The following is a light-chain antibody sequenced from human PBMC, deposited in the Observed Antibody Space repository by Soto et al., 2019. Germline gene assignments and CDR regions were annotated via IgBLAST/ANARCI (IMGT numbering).Light chain of an antibody. Sequence: DIQMIQSPSSVSASVGDRVSITCRASQDISTWLAWFQQKPGKAPKLLIYGASSLHTGVPSRFGGSGSGTDFTLTISGVRPEDFATYYCQQANSFPFTFGQGTRLEI. CDR3: QQANSFPFT. CDR1: QDISTW. J-gene: IGKJ2*01. CDR2: GAS. V-gene: IGKV1-12*01.